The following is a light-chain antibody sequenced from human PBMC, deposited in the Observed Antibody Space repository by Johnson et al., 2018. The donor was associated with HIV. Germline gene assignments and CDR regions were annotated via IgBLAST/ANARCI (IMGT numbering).Light chain of an antibody. CDR3: GTWDSSLVAFYV. V-gene: IGLV1-51*01. J-gene: IGLJ1*01. CDR1: SSNIGNNY. CDR2: DNN. Sequence: QSILTQPPSVSAAPGQKVTISCSGSSSNIGNNYVSWYQQLPGTAPKLLIYDNNKRPWGIPDRFSGSKSGTSATLGITGVHTGDEADYYCGTWDSSLVAFYVFGTGTKVTVL.